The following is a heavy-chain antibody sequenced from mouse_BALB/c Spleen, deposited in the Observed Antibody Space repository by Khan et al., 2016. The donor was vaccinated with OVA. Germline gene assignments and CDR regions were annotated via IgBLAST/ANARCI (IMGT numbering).Heavy chain of an antibody. CDR2: IDPANGNT. D-gene: IGHD2-4*01. Sequence: EVQLQESGAELVKPGASVKLSCTASAFNIKDTYMHWVKQKPEQGLEWIGWIDPANGNTKYDPKFQGKATITADTSSNTAYLHLSSLTSEDIAVYYCARTTMILGFTYWGQGTLVTVSA. CDR1: AFNIKDTY. V-gene: IGHV14-3*02. J-gene: IGHJ3*01. CDR3: ARTTMILGFTY.